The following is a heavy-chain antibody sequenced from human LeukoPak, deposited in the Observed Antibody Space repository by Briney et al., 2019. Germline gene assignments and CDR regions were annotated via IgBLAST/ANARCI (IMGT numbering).Heavy chain of an antibody. CDR2: INVDGSII. CDR3: ATSDDSSGSD. Sequence: GSLRLSCAASGFTFSGYWMSWVRQAPGKGLEWVANINVDGSIIHYVDSAKGRFTISRDNAKNSLYLQMNYLRAEDTALYYCATSDDSSGSDWGQGTLVTVSS. J-gene: IGHJ4*02. D-gene: IGHD3-22*01. V-gene: IGHV3-7*01. CDR1: GFTFSGYW.